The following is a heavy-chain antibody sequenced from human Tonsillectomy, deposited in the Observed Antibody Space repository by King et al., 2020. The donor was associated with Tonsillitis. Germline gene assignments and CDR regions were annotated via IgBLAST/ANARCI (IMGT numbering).Heavy chain of an antibody. CDR1: GFSLSTYEEG. V-gene: IGHV2-5*02. J-gene: IGHJ4*02. CDR2: IYWDDDK. Sequence: TLKESGPTLVKPTQTLTLTCTFSGFSLSTYEEGVGWIRQPPGKALEWLALIYWDDDKRYNPSLQNRLAITQDTSKNQVVLTMTNMDPVDTATYYCAHRLNDFWSGYFYIDFWGQGTLVTVSS. D-gene: IGHD3-3*01. CDR3: AHRLNDFWSGYFYIDF.